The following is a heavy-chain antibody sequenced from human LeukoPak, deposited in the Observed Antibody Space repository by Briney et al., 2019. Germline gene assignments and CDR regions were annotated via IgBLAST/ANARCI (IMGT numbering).Heavy chain of an antibody. Sequence: KSSETLSLTCTVSGGSISSYCWSWIRQPPGKGLEWIGYIYYSGSTNYNPSLKSRVTISVDTSKNQFSLKLSSVTAADTAVYYCARHSTYYDFWAIGNYYYGMDVWGQGTTVTVSS. D-gene: IGHD3-3*01. CDR1: GGSISSYC. CDR2: IYYSGST. CDR3: ARHSTYYDFWAIGNYYYGMDV. V-gene: IGHV4-59*08. J-gene: IGHJ6*02.